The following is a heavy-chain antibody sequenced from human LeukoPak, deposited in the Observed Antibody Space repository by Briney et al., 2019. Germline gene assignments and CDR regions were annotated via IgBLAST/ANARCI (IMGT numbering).Heavy chain of an antibody. CDR2: IVVGSGNT. CDR1: GFTFTRSA. J-gene: IGHJ5*02. Sequence: SVKVSCKASGFTFTRSAMRWVRQARGQRLEWIGWIVVGSGNTNYAQKFQERVTITRDMSTSTAYMELSSLRSEDTAVYYCAALGSPTPFDPWGQGLLVTVSS. CDR3: AALGSPTPFDP. V-gene: IGHV1-58*02. D-gene: IGHD2-2*01.